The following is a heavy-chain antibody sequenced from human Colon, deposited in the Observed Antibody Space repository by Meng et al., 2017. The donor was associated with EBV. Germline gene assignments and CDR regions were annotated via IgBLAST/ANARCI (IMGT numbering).Heavy chain of an antibody. CDR3: ASSDCSGGTCYLDC. J-gene: IGHJ4*02. V-gene: IGHV4-34*01. D-gene: IGHD2-15*01. Sequence: VQQRDGGLVLLKRWLTIPPTCPVFGGSFSDSYWTWIRQPSGKGLEWIGEINHVGSTTYNPSLKSRVTISVETSKNQFSLKLSSVTAADAAVYYCASSDCSGGTCYLDCWGQGTLVTVSS. CDR2: INHVGST. CDR1: GGSFSDSY.